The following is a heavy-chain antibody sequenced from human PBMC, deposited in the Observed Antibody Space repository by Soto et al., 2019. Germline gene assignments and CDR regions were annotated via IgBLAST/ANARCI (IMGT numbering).Heavy chain of an antibody. CDR3: ARDLITMDYSNPGKVYFDY. V-gene: IGHV1-69*13. CDR1: GGTFSSYA. J-gene: IGHJ4*02. Sequence: SVKVSCKASGGTFSSYAISWVRQAPGQGLEWMGGIIPIFGTANYAQKFQGRVTITADESTSTAYRELIILRSEDTAVYYCARDLITMDYSNPGKVYFDYLGQGTLVTVSS. D-gene: IGHD4-4*01. CDR2: IIPIFGTA.